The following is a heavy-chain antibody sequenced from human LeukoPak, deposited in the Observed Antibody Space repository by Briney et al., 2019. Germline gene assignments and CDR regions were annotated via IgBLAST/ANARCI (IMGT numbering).Heavy chain of an antibody. J-gene: IGHJ4*02. CDR2: INPKSGGT. CDR1: GYTFTNYD. CDR3: ARETSSRYFDN. V-gene: IGHV1-8*03. Sequence: GASVKVSCKTSGYTFTNYDINWVRQATGQGLEWMGWINPKSGGTGYAQNFQGRVTITRNTSISIAYMELSSLSSEDTAVYYCARETSSRYFDNWGQGTLLTVSS.